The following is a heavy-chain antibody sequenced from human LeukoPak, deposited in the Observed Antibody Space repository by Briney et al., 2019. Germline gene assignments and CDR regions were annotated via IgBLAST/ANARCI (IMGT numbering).Heavy chain of an antibody. V-gene: IGHV3-30*18. CDR3: AKRGELRKYFDH. J-gene: IGHJ4*02. CDR2: ISSDGSHK. CDR1: GFSFSTYD. D-gene: IGHD1-26*01. Sequence: PGGSLRLSCAASGFSFSTYDMHWVRQAPGKGLEWVAVISSDGSHKYWADSVKGRFTISRDSSKNTVSLQMNSLTAEDTAVYYCAKRGELRKYFDHWGQGTLVTVSS.